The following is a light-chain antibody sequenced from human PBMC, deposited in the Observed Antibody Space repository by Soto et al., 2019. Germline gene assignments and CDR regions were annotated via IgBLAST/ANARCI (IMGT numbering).Light chain of an antibody. CDR1: QSISSSY. Sequence: EIVLTQSPGTLSLSPGKRATLSCRASQSISSSYLAWYQQRPGQAPRLLIYGASSRATGIPDRFSGSGSGIEFSLTISRLEPEVFAVYYCQQYGSSSLTFGQGTKVEIK. CDR2: GAS. CDR3: QQYGSSSLT. V-gene: IGKV3-20*01. J-gene: IGKJ1*01.